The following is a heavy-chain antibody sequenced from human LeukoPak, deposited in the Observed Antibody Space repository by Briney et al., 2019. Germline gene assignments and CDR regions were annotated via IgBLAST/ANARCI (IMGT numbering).Heavy chain of an antibody. V-gene: IGHV1-18*01. Sequence: ASVKVSCKASGYTFTGYGISWVRQAPGQGLEWMGWISAYNGNTNYAQKLQGRVTMTTDTSTSTAYMELRSLRSDDTAVYYCASIAAARYYMDVWGKGTTVTVSS. CDR3: ASIAAARYYMDV. D-gene: IGHD6-13*01. CDR2: ISAYNGNT. CDR1: GYTFTGYG. J-gene: IGHJ6*03.